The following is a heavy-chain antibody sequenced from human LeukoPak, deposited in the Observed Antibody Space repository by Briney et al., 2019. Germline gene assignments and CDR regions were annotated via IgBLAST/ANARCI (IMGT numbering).Heavy chain of an antibody. Sequence: SETLSLTCTVSGGSISSSSYYWGWIRQPPGKGLEWIGSIYYSGSTYYNPSLKSRVTISVDTSKNQFSLKLSSVTAADTAVYYCARDPFSAYYYDSSGSYFDYWGQGTLVTVSS. J-gene: IGHJ4*02. CDR3: ARDPFSAYYYDSSGSYFDY. V-gene: IGHV4-39*07. D-gene: IGHD3-22*01. CDR1: GGSISSSSYY. CDR2: IYYSGST.